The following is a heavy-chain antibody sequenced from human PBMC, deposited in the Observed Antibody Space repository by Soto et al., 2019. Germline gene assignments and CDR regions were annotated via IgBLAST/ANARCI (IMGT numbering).Heavy chain of an antibody. Sequence: SVKVSCKASGGTFSSYAISWVRQAPGQGLEWMGGIIPIFGTANYAQKFQGRVTITADESTSTAYMELSSLRSEDTAVYYCATMGVLGGRDYYYYGMDVWGQGTTVTV. V-gene: IGHV1-69*13. CDR1: GGTFSSYA. CDR3: ATMGVLGGRDYYYYGMDV. J-gene: IGHJ6*02. CDR2: IIPIFGTA. D-gene: IGHD3-16*01.